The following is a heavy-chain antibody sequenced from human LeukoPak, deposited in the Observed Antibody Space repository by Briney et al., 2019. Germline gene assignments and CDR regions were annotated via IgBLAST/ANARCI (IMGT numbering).Heavy chain of an antibody. CDR2: INHSGST. J-gene: IGHJ4*02. CDR1: GGSFSGYY. CDR3: ASVYSGSYGY. V-gene: IGHV4-34*01. D-gene: IGHD1-26*01. Sequence: SETLSLTCAVYGGSFSGYYWSWIRQPPGKGLEWMGEINHSGSTNYNPSLKSRVTISVDTSKNQFSLKLSSVTAADTAVYYCASVYSGSYGYWGQGTLVTVSS.